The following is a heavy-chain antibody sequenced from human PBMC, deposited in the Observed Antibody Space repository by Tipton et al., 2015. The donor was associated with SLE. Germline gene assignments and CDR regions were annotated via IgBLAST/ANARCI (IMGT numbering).Heavy chain of an antibody. CDR1: ELSVTNYE. CDR2: VSYDGSRS. CDR3: ARTNRELTPAYYFFGH. V-gene: IGHV3-30*04. Sequence: SLRLSCAASELSVTNYEMNWVRQAPGKGLEWVAFVSYDGSRSFYSDSVKGRFTISRDNSRSTLYLQMTSLRPDDAALYYCARTNRELTPAYYFFGHWGQGTQVTVSS. J-gene: IGHJ4*02. D-gene: IGHD3-10*01.